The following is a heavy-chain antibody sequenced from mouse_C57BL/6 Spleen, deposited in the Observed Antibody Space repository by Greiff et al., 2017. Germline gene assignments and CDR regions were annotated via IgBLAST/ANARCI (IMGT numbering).Heavy chain of an antibody. J-gene: IGHJ4*01. CDR2: IYPGSGST. CDR3: ASYDYDILYAMDY. CDR1: GYTFTSYW. Sequence: VQLQQPGAELVKPGASVKMSCKASGYTFTSYWITWVKQRPGQGLEWIGDIYPGSGSTNYNEKFKSKATLTVDTSSSTAYMQLSSLTSEDSAVYYCASYDYDILYAMDYWGQGTSVTVSS. V-gene: IGHV1-55*01. D-gene: IGHD2-4*01.